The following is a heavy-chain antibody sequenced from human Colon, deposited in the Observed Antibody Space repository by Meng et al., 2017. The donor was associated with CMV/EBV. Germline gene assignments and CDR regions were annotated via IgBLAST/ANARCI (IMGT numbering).Heavy chain of an antibody. J-gene: IGHJ4*02. V-gene: IGHV3-7*01. CDR3: TRDAGSSTSMDY. CDR2: IKQDGSEK. CDR1: GFTFRTYW. Sequence: GESLKISCAVSGFTFRTYWMSWVRQAPGKGLEWVANIKQDGSEKYYVDSVKGRFTISRDNAKNSLYLQMNSLRAEDTAVYYCTRDAGSSTSMDYWGQGTLVTVSS. D-gene: IGHD6-6*01.